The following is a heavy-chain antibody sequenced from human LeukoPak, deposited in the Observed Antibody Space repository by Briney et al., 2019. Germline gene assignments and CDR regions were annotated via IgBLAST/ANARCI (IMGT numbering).Heavy chain of an antibody. CDR3: ARDSYRDWFDP. CDR1: GFTFSSYA. D-gene: IGHD4-11*01. V-gene: IGHV3-30*04. Sequence: GGSLRLSCAASGFTFSSYAMHWVRQAPGKGLEWVAVISYDGSNKYYADSVKGRFTISRDNSKNTLYLQMNSLRAEDTAVYYCARDSYRDWFDPWGQGTLVTVSS. CDR2: ISYDGSNK. J-gene: IGHJ5*02.